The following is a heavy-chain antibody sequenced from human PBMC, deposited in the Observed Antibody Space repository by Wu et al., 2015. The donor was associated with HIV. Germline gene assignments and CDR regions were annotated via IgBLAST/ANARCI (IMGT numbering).Heavy chain of an antibody. CDR3: MRGARGWPKGAFEI. Sequence: QVQLVQSGAEVKKPGASVKVSCGTSGYTFTNHYIHWVRQAPGQGLEWMAWINYNSGGTNSAQMFQGRVTLTSDTSITTVYLEVSSLTYDDTAVYYCMRGARGWPKGAFEIWGQGTLVTVSS. V-gene: IGHV1-2*02. J-gene: IGHJ3*02. CDR2: INYNSGGT. D-gene: IGHD3-10*01. CDR1: GYTFTNHY.